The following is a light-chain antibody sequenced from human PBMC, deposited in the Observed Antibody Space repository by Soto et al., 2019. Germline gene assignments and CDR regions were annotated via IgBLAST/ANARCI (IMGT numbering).Light chain of an antibody. V-gene: IGKV3-20*01. CDR1: QSAGTR. Sequence: EILLTQSPYTLALSPGERATLSCRASQSAGTRLAWYQPKTGQAPRLLISGASSRATGIPDSFTGSGSETSFTLTISRLEPEDFALYYCQHYQSGHPITFGQGTRLEIK. J-gene: IGKJ5*01. CDR3: QHYQSGHPIT. CDR2: GAS.